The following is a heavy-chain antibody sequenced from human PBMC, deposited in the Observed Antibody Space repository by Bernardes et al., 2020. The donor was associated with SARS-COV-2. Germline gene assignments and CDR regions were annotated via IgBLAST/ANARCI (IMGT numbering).Heavy chain of an antibody. CDR1: GFTFSSYA. CDR2: ISGSGGST. Sequence: GWSLRLSCAASGFTFSSYAMSWVRQAPGKGLEWVSAISGSGGSTYYADSVKGRFTISRDNAKNTLYLQMNSLRAEDTAVYYCARDFPVSGLNYYDSSGYYYVFRYWGQGTLVTVSS. D-gene: IGHD3-22*01. CDR3: ARDFPVSGLNYYDSSGYYYVFRY. V-gene: IGHV3-23*01. J-gene: IGHJ4*02.